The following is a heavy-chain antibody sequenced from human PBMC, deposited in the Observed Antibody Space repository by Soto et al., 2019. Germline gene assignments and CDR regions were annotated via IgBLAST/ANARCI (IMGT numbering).Heavy chain of an antibody. Sequence: GGSLRLSCAASGFTFSSYAMSWVRQAPGKGLEWVSAISGSGGSTYYADSVKGRFTISRDNSKNTLYLQMNSLRAEDTAVYYCANSPYYYDSSGPYFWGHGTLVTVSS. D-gene: IGHD3-22*01. CDR1: GFTFSSYA. V-gene: IGHV3-23*01. CDR3: ANSPYYYDSSGPYF. J-gene: IGHJ4*01. CDR2: ISGSGGST.